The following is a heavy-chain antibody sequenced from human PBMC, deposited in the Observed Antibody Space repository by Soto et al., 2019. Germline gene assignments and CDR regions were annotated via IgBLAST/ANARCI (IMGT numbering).Heavy chain of an antibody. Sequence: GGSLRLSCVASGFSFSSYTLYWVCQAPGKELEWVTGDSGNGGNTYYAPSVKGRVSISRDNSKNTLYLQLNSLRAADTAIYYCAKDRMEASGWFDLWGQGXPVTVYS. CDR1: GFSFSSYT. CDR2: DSGNGGNT. V-gene: IGHV3-23*01. CDR3: AKDRMEASGWFDL. J-gene: IGHJ5*02. D-gene: IGHD1-26*01.